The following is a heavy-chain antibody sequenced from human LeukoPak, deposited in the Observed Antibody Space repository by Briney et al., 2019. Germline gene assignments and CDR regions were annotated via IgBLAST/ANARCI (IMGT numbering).Heavy chain of an antibody. V-gene: IGHV3-20*04. J-gene: IGHJ4*02. D-gene: IGHD2-15*01. CDR3: ARSRSMGCSGGSCYFDY. CDR1: GFTFSNAW. CDR2: INWNGGST. Sequence: GGSLRLSCAASGFTFSNAWMSWVRQAPGKGLEWVSGINWNGGSTGYADSVKGRFTISRDNAKNSLYLQMNSLRAEDTALYYCARSRSMGCSGGSCYFDYWGQGTLVTVSS.